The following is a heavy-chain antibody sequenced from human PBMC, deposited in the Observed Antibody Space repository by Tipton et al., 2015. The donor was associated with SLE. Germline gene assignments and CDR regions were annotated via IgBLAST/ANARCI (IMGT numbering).Heavy chain of an antibody. CDR2: IYRGGII. D-gene: IGHD1-1*01. CDR1: GGSIHNDY. J-gene: IGHJ5*02. Sequence: TLSLTCAVSGGSIHNDYWSWIRQPPGKGLEWIGYIYRGGIINYNPSLKSRVTISADTSKNQFSLRLTSVTAADTAVYYCARGQLERRGTWFDTWGQGTLVTVSS. V-gene: IGHV4-59*01. CDR3: ARGQLERRGTWFDT.